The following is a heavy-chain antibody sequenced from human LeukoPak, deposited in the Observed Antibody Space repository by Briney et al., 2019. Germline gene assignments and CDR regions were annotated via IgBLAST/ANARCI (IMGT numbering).Heavy chain of an antibody. CDR3: AKDRSSGGFDY. CDR2: ISYDGSNK. V-gene: IGHV3-30*18. Sequence: WGSLRLSCAASGFTFSSYGMHGVRQAPGKGLEWVAVISYDGSNKYYADSVKGRFTISRDNSKNTLYLQMNSLRAEDTAVYYCAKDRSSGGFDYWGQGTLVTVSS. J-gene: IGHJ4*02. CDR1: GFTFSSYG. D-gene: IGHD6-19*01.